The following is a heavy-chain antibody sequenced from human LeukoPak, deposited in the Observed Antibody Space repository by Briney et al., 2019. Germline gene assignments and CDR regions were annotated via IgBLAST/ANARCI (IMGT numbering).Heavy chain of an antibody. Sequence: SVKVSCKASVGTFSSYAISGVRQAPGQGLEWMGRIIPIFGTANYAQKFQGRVTITTDESTSTAYMELSSLRSEDTAVYYCARQGVQPSYYDSSGTGLYFDYWGQGTLVTVSS. J-gene: IGHJ4*02. CDR1: VGTFSSYA. V-gene: IGHV1-69*05. D-gene: IGHD3-22*01. CDR2: IIPIFGTA. CDR3: ARQGVQPSYYDSSGTGLYFDY.